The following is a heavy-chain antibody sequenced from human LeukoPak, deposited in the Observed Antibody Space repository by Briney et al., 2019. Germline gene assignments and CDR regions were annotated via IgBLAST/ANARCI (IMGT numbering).Heavy chain of an antibody. D-gene: IGHD6-13*01. Sequence: GSVMNISRASGYTCTSYYMLWVRQAPGQGLEWMGIINPSGGSTSYAQKFQGRVTMTRDTSTSTVYMELSSLRSEDTAVYYCAREIERRSSSWYYCDYWGQGTLVTVSS. J-gene: IGHJ4*02. CDR3: AREIERRSSSWYYCDY. CDR1: GYTCTSYY. V-gene: IGHV1-46*01. CDR2: INPSGGST.